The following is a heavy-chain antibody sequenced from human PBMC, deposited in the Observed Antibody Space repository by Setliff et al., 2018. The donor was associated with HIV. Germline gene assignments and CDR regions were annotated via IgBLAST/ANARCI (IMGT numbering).Heavy chain of an antibody. J-gene: IGHJ4*02. CDR1: GYYPSIDY. V-gene: IGHV1-69*05. Sequence: GASVKVSCKPFGYYPSIDYMHWVRQAPGQGLEWMGGIIPIFGTANYAQRFQGRVTITTDESTSTAYMELSSLRAEDTAVYYCAKIQNPQGYYYDSSGYYPHPGSPDYWGQGTLVTVSS. D-gene: IGHD3-22*01. CDR2: IIPIFGTA. CDR3: AKIQNPQGYYYDSSGYYPHPGSPDY.